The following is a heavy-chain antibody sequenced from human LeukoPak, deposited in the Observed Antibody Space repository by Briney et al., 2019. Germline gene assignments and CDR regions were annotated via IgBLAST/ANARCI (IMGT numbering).Heavy chain of an antibody. J-gene: IGHJ4*02. V-gene: IGHV4-39*02. D-gene: IGHD6-6*01. CDR2: IYYSGNT. CDR1: GGSISSSSHH. CDR3: TREYSSSSDY. Sequence: SETLSLTCTVSGGSISSSSHHWSWVRQPPGKGLEWIGSIYYSGNTYYNPSLKSRVTISVDTSKNQFSLKLTSVTAADTAVYYCTREYSSSSDYWGQGTLVTVSS.